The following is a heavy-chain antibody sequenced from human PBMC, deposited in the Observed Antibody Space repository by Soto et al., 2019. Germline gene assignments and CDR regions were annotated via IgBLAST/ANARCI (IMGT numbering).Heavy chain of an antibody. V-gene: IGHV3-23*01. CDR1: GFSFSNYA. Sequence: EVQLLESGVDLVQPGGSLRLSCAASGFSFSNYAMSWVRQAPGKGLEWVSIISGSGGSTDYADSVKGRFTISRDNSKNTLYLQMNSLRAEDTAVYYCTLQRTTVYIVYFDYWGQGTLVTVSS. J-gene: IGHJ4*02. CDR3: TLQRTTVYIVYFDY. D-gene: IGHD4-17*01. CDR2: ISGSGGST.